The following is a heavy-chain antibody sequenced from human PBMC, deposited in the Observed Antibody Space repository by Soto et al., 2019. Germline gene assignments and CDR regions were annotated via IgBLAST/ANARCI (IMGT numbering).Heavy chain of an antibody. CDR2: INHSGST. CDR1: GGSFSGYY. J-gene: IGHJ4*02. V-gene: IGHV4-34*01. D-gene: IGHD3-22*01. CDR3: ARASAGIVVVPFDY. Sequence: QVQLQQWGAGLLKPSETLSLTCAVYGGSFSGYYWSWIRQPPGKGLEWIGEINHSGSTNYNPSLKSRVTLSVDTSKNQFSLKLSSVTAADTAVYYCARASAGIVVVPFDYWGQGTLVTVSS.